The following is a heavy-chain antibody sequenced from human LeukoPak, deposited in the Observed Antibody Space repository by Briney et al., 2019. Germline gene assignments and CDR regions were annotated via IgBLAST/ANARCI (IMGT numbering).Heavy chain of an antibody. V-gene: IGHV4-61*02. Sequence: SETLSLTCTVSGGSISSGSYYWSWIRQPAGKGLEWIGRIYTSGSTNYNPSLKSRVTISVDTSKNQFSLKLSSVTAADTAVYYCARGMYYYGSGSYANYFDYWGQGTLVTVSS. CDR1: GGSISSGSYY. D-gene: IGHD3-10*01. J-gene: IGHJ4*02. CDR3: ARGMYYYGSGSYANYFDY. CDR2: IYTSGST.